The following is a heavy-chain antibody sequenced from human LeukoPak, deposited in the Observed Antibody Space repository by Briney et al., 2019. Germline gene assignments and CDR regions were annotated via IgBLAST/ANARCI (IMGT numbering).Heavy chain of an antibody. CDR3: ARLDPDYGDYAFDY. Sequence: PSETLSLTCTVSGGSISSYYWSWIRQPPGKGPEWIGYIYYSGSTNYNPSLKSRVTISVDTSKNQFSLKLSSVTAADTAVYYCARLDPDYGDYAFDYWGQGTLVTVSS. CDR1: GGSISSYY. CDR2: IYYSGST. D-gene: IGHD4-17*01. V-gene: IGHV4-59*08. J-gene: IGHJ4*02.